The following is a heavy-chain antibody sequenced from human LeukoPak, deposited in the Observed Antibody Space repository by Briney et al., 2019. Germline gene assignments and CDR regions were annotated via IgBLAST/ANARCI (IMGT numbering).Heavy chain of an antibody. D-gene: IGHD2-15*01. V-gene: IGHV4-39*07. CDR2: IYYSGST. J-gene: IGHJ4*02. CDR3: ARDSNLGYCSGGSCYGTRPFDY. CDR1: GGSISSSSYY. Sequence: SETLSLTCTVSGGSISSSSYYWGWIRQPPGKGLEWIGSIYYSGSTYYNPSLKSRVTISVDTSKNQFSLKLSSVTAADTAVYYCARDSNLGYCSGGSCYGTRPFDYWGQGTLVTVSS.